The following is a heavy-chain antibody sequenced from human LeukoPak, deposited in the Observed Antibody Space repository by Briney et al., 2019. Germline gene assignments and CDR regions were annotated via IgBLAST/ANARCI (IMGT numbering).Heavy chain of an antibody. V-gene: IGHV1-18*01. J-gene: IGHJ3*02. CDR2: ISAYNGNT. CDR1: GYTFTSYG. D-gene: IGHD6-13*01. Sequence: EASVTVSCKASGYTFTSYGISWVRQAPGQGLEWMGWISAYNGNTNYAQKPQGRVTMTTDTSTSTAYMELRSLRSDDTAVYYCARTEAAADFNAFDIWGQGTMVTVSS. CDR3: ARTEAAADFNAFDI.